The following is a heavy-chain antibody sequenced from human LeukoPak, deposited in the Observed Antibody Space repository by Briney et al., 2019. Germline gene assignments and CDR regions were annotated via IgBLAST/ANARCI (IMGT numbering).Heavy chain of an antibody. J-gene: IGHJ4*02. CDR2: INYSGST. CDR1: GGSFSGYH. V-gene: IGHV4-34*01. CDR3: ARGGLQLRSRDLGSYFDY. D-gene: IGHD3-3*01. Sequence: SGTLSLTCSIYGGSFSGYHWSWIRQSPGKGLEWIGEINYSGSTDYNPSLKSLFTISVDTSKNQFSLNLVSVTAADTAVYYCARGGLQLRSRDLGSYFDYWGQGTLVTVSS.